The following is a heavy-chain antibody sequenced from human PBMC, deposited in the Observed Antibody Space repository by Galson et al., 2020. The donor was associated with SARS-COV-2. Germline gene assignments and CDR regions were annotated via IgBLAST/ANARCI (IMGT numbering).Heavy chain of an antibody. CDR3: ARDCDGTCWFDY. V-gene: IGHV3-48*01. D-gene: IGHD2-15*01. CDR1: GFTSSSYS. J-gene: IGHJ4*02. CDR2: ISSRSSPI. Sequence: GGSLRLSCEGSGFTSSSYSMNWVRQAPGKGLEWLTYISSRSSPIMYADSVKGRFTVSRDNARNSLYLQINSLRPEDTAVYYCARDCDGTCWFDYWGQGTLVTVSS.